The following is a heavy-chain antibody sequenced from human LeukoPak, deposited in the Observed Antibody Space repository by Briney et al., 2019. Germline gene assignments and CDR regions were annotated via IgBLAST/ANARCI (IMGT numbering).Heavy chain of an antibody. D-gene: IGHD2-2*01. CDR3: ARPSSTSCCDAFDI. J-gene: IGHJ3*02. CDR1: GGTFSSYA. V-gene: IGHV1-46*01. Sequence: ASVKVSCKASGGTFSSYAISWVRQAPGQGLEWMGIINPSGGSTSYAQKFQGRVTMTRDTSTSTVYMELSSLRSEDTAVYYCARPSSTSCCDAFDIWGQGTMVTVSS. CDR2: INPSGGST.